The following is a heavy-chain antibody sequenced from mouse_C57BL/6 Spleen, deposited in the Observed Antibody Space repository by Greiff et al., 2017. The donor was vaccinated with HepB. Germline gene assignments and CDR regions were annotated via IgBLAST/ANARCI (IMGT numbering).Heavy chain of an antibody. J-gene: IGHJ4*01. D-gene: IGHD1-1*01. Sequence: EVKLMESGGGLVQPGGSLKLSCAASGFTFSDYYMYWVRQTPEKRLEWVAYISNGGGSTYYPDTVKGRFTISRDNAKNTLYLQMSRLKSEDTAMYYCARRGTTVVATGAMDYWGQGTSVTVSS. CDR1: GFTFSDYY. CDR2: ISNGGGST. CDR3: ARRGTTVVATGAMDY. V-gene: IGHV5-12*01.